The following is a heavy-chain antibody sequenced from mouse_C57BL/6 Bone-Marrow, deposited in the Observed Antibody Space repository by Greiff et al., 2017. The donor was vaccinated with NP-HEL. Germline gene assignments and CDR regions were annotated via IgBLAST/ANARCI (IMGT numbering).Heavy chain of an antibody. CDR1: GFTFTDYY. J-gene: IGHJ4*01. CDR3: ARFRSFMDY. V-gene: IGHV7-3*01. Sequence: EVMLVESGGGLVQPGGFLSLSCAASGFTFTDYYMSWVRQPPGKALEWLGFIRNKANGYTTEYSASVKGRFTISRDNFQSILYLQMNALRAEDSATYYCARFRSFMDYWGQGTSVTVSS. CDR2: IRNKANGYTT.